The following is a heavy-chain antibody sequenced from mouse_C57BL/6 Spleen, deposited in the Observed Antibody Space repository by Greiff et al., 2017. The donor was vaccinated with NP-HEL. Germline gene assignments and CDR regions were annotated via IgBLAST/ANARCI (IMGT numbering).Heavy chain of an antibody. CDR2: IDPENGDN. D-gene: IGHD1-1*01. V-gene: IGHV14-4*01. CDR3: TNPHCYGSSHGGFDY. CDR1: GFNIKDDY. J-gene: IGHJ2*01. Sequence: VQLKQSGAELVRPGASVKLSCTASGFNIKDDYMHWVKQRPEQGLEWIGWIDPENGDNEYASKFQGKATITADTSSNTAYLQLSSLTSEDTAVYYCTNPHCYGSSHGGFDYWGQGTTLTVAS.